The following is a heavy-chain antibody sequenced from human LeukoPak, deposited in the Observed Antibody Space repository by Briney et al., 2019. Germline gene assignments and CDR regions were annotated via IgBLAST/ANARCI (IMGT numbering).Heavy chain of an antibody. D-gene: IGHD4-17*01. Sequence: QPGGSLRLSCAASGFTFSSYGMHWVRQAPGKGLEWVAVISYDGSNKYYADSVKGRFTISRDNSKNTLYLQMNSLRAEDTAVYYCARDGQDYGDYFWYFDYWGQGTLVTVSS. V-gene: IGHV3-30*03. J-gene: IGHJ4*02. CDR2: ISYDGSNK. CDR3: ARDGQDYGDYFWYFDY. CDR1: GFTFSSYG.